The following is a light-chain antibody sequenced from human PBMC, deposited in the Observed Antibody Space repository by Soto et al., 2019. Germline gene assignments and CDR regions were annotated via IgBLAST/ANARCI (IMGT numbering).Light chain of an antibody. Sequence: EIVLTQSPGTLSLSPGQRATLSCRASQNIRSNYVAWYQQKPGQAPRLLIFGSSTTATGIPDRFSASGSGTDFSITISRLEPEDFAVYYCQQYGYEPLTFGGGTTVEI. V-gene: IGKV3-20*01. J-gene: IGKJ4*01. CDR3: QQYGYEPLT. CDR2: GSS. CDR1: QNIRSNY.